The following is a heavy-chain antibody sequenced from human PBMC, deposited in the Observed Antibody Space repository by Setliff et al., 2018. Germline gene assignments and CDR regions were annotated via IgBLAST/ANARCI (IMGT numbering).Heavy chain of an antibody. Sequence: GESLKISCKGSGYSFSTCWIGWVRQMPGKGLEWMGIIYPGDSITRYSPSFQGQVTISVDKSINTAYLQWSSLRASDSAIYYCMRQDFYGSGSPSKGNAMDVWGQGTTVTV. CDR2: IYPGDSIT. CDR1: GYSFSTCW. V-gene: IGHV5-51*01. J-gene: IGHJ6*02. D-gene: IGHD3-10*01. CDR3: MRQDFYGSGSPSKGNAMDV.